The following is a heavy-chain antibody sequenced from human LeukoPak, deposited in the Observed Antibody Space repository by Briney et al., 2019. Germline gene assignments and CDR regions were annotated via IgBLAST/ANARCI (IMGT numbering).Heavy chain of an antibody. Sequence: GGSLRLSCAASGFIFDDYAMHWVRQAPGKGLEWVSLISWDGGSTYYADSVKGRFTISRDNSKNSLYLQMNSLRAEDTALYYCAKGYGLGESNPYDYWGQGTLVTVSS. CDR2: ISWDGGST. CDR3: AKGYGLGESNPYDY. V-gene: IGHV3-43D*03. D-gene: IGHD3-10*01. J-gene: IGHJ4*02. CDR1: GFIFDDYA.